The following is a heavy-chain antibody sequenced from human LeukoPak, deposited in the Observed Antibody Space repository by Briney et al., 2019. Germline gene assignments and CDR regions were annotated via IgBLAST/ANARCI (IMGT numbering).Heavy chain of an antibody. CDR2: IYYSGST. V-gene: IGHV4-39*07. CDR3: ARDEGDGKFDY. J-gene: IGHJ4*02. CDR1: GGSISSSSYY. D-gene: IGHD3-16*01. Sequence: SETLSLTCTVSGGSISSSSYYWGWIRQPPGKGLEWIGGIYYSGSTYYNPSLKSRVTISVDTSKNQFSLKLSSVTAADTAVYYCARDEGDGKFDYWGQGTLVTVSS.